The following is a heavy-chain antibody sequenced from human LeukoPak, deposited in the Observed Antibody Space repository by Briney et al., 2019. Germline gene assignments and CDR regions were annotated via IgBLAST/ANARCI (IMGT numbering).Heavy chain of an antibody. Sequence: GGSLRHSCAASGFTFSSSWMSCVRQAPGKGLEWVANIKQDGSEKYYVDSVKGRFTISRYNAKNSLYLQMNSLRAEDTAVYYCARSSYDYVWGSYRSAEYFQHWGQGTLVTVSS. CDR1: GFTFSSSW. CDR2: IKQDGSEK. J-gene: IGHJ1*01. CDR3: ARSSYDYVWGSYRSAEYFQH. V-gene: IGHV3-7*01. D-gene: IGHD3-16*02.